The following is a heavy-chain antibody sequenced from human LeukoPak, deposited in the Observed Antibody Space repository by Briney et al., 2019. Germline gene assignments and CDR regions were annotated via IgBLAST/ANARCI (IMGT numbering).Heavy chain of an antibody. CDR2: ISTSSDYI. CDR1: GFTVSSNY. V-gene: IGHV3-21*04. Sequence: GGSLRLSCAASGFTVSSNYMNWVRQAPGKGLEWVSSISTSSDYICYADSVKGRFTISRDNSKNTLYLQMNSLRVEDTAVYFCARGSGFNPYWYLDLWGRGTLVTVSS. D-gene: IGHD5-24*01. J-gene: IGHJ2*01. CDR3: ARGSGFNPYWYLDL.